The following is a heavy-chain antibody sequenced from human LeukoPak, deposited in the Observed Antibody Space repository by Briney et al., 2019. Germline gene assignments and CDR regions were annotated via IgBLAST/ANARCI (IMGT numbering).Heavy chain of an antibody. J-gene: IGHJ5*02. Sequence: AAVKRSCKASGYTLYGNCMHWGGRGPGKGLEWMGIINPSGGSTSYAQKFQGRVTMTRDTSTSTVYMELSSLRSEDTAVYYWAGGDGSGRSNWFDPWGQGTLVTVSS. CDR2: INPSGGST. CDR3: AGGDGSGRSNWFDP. CDR1: GYTLYGNC. V-gene: IGHV1-46*02. D-gene: IGHD3-10*01.